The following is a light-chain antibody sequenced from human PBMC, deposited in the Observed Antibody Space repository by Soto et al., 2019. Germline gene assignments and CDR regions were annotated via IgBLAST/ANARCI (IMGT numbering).Light chain of an antibody. Sequence: DIVMTQSPDSLAVSLGERATLSCRASQSVSTYLAWYQQKPGQAPRLFIYDASNRATGIPARFSGSGSGTDFTLTISSLEPEDFAVYYCQQRSDWPPLTFGGGTKVDIK. J-gene: IGKJ4*01. CDR2: DAS. CDR1: QSVSTY. V-gene: IGKV3-11*01. CDR3: QQRSDWPPLT.